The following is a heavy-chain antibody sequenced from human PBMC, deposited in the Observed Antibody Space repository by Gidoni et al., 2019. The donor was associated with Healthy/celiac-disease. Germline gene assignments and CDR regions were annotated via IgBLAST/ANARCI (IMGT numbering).Heavy chain of an antibody. CDR2: INPSGGST. CDR1: GYTFTSYY. V-gene: IGHV1-46*01. D-gene: IGHD6-6*01. Sequence: QVQLVQSGDEVKKPGASVKVSCKASGYTFTSYYMHWVRQAPGQGLEWMGIINPSGGSTSYAQQFQGRVTMTRDPSTSTVYMELSSLRSEDPAVFYCARKGGGPSSAIDYWGQGPLVTVSS. J-gene: IGHJ4*02. CDR3: ARKGGGPSSAIDY.